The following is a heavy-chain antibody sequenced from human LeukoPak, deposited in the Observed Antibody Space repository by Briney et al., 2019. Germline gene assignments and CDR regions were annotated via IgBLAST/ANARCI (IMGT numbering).Heavy chain of an antibody. CDR1: GFTFSSYA. D-gene: IGHD3-10*01. J-gene: IGHJ4*02. V-gene: IGHV3-7*01. CDR3: ARGEYGSGSYHIDY. Sequence: GGSLRLSCAASGFTFSSYAMSWVRQAPGKGLEWVANIKQDGNEKYYVDSVKGRFTISRDNAKNSLYLQMNSLRAEDTAVYYCARGEYGSGSYHIDYWGQGTLVTVSS. CDR2: IKQDGNEK.